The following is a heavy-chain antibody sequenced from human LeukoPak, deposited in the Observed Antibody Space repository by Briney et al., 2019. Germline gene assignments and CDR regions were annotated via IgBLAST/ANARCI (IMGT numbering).Heavy chain of an antibody. V-gene: IGHV7-4-1*02. CDR3: TSVIVGATAPWFDP. D-gene: IGHD1-26*01. Sequence: GASVKVSCKASGYTFTSYGISWVRQAPGQGLEWMGWINTNTGKPVYAQGLTGRFVFSWDTSVSTAYPQISSLKTEDTGIYFCTSVIVGATAPWFDPWGQGTPVTVSS. CDR1: GYTFTSYG. J-gene: IGHJ5*02. CDR2: INTNTGKP.